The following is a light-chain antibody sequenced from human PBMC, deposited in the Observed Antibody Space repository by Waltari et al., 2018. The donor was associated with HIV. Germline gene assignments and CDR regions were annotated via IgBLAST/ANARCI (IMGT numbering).Light chain of an antibody. V-gene: IGLV2-14*01. Sequence: QSALTQPASVSGSPGQSITISCTGSSSAVGGYNYVSWYQQHPGKAPKFIIYDVSERPSGVSNRFSGSKSDNTASLTISGLQAEDEAHYYCCSYANSGTLVFGGGTKVTVL. CDR1: SSAVGGYNY. J-gene: IGLJ2*01. CDR3: CSYANSGTLV. CDR2: DVS.